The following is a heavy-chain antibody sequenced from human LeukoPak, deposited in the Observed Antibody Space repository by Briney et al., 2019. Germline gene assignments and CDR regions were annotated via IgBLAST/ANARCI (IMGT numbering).Heavy chain of an antibody. CDR3: ARRYYYDPDAFDI. V-gene: IGHV5-51*01. CDR2: IYPGDSDT. Sequence: GESLKISCKGSGYSFTSCWIGWVRQMPGKGLEWMGIIYPGDSDTRYSPSFQGQVTISADKSISTAYLQWSSLKASDTAMYYCARRYYYDPDAFDIWGQGTMVTVSS. D-gene: IGHD3-22*01. CDR1: GYSFTSCW. J-gene: IGHJ3*02.